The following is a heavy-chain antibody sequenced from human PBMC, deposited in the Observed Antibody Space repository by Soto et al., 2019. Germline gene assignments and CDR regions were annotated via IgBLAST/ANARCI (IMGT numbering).Heavy chain of an antibody. CDR3: ARDLEMATIGFDY. CDR2: ISSSSNTI. J-gene: IGHJ4*02. D-gene: IGHD3-3*01. V-gene: IGHV3-48*02. Sequence: GGSLRLSCASSGFTFSSYSMNWVRQAPGKGLGWVSYISSSSNTIYYADSVKGRFTISRDNAKNSLYLQMNSLRDEDTAVYYCARDLEMATIGFDYWGQGTLVTVSS. CDR1: GFTFSSYS.